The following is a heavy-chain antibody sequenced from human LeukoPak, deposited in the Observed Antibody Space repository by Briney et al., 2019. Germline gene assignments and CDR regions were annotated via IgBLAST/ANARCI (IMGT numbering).Heavy chain of an antibody. CDR1: GYSISSGYY. J-gene: IGHJ6*03. V-gene: IGHV4-38-2*02. CDR3: ARAYYYDSSGYLDYYYYMDV. Sequence: SETLSLTCTVSGYSISSGYYWGWIRQPPGKGLEWIGSIYYSGSTYYNPSLKSRVTISVDTSKNQFSLKLSSVTAADTAVYYCARAYYYDSSGYLDYYYYMDVWGKGTTVTISS. D-gene: IGHD3-22*01. CDR2: IYYSGST.